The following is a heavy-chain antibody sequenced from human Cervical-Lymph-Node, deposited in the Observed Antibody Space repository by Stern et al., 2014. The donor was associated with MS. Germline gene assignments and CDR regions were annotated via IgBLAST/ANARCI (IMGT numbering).Heavy chain of an antibody. V-gene: IGHV4-59*01. Sequence: QLQLQESGPGLVRASETLSLACTLSGGSISRYYWSWIRQSPGKGLEWIGYIYYRGKTKYNPSLKSRVTMSVDLSKKQFSLKVSSVTADDTAVYFCARDFDGYGMDVWGQGTTVTVSS. D-gene: IGHD4-17*01. CDR2: IYYRGKT. J-gene: IGHJ6*02. CDR3: ARDFDGYGMDV. CDR1: GGSISRYY.